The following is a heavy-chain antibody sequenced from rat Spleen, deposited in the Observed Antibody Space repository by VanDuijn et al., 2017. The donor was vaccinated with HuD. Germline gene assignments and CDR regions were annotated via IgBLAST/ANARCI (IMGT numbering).Heavy chain of an antibody. J-gene: IGHJ2*01. CDR1: GFTFSNYG. D-gene: IGHD1-11*01. Sequence: EVQLVESGGGLVQPGRSMKLSCAASGFTFSNYGMAWVRQAPKKGLEWVAYISYDGGSTYYPDSVKGRFTISRDNAENTVYLQMSSLRSEDTATYYCAKDRDYGPDYWGQGVMVTVSS. V-gene: IGHV5-22*01. CDR2: ISYDGGST. CDR3: AKDRDYGPDY.